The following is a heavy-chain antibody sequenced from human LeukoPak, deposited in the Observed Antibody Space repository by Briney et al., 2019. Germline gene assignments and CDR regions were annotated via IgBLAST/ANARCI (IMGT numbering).Heavy chain of an antibody. V-gene: IGHV1-69*04. D-gene: IGHD2-2*01. CDR1: GGTFSSYA. CDR3: ARDGYASPGWRSDY. CDR2: IIPILGIA. J-gene: IGHJ4*02. Sequence: GASVKVSCKASGGTFSSYAISWVRQAPGQGLEWMGRIIPILGIANYAQKFQGRVTTTTDSSTSTAYMELNSLRSDDTAVYYCARDGYASPGWRSDYWGQGTLVTVSS.